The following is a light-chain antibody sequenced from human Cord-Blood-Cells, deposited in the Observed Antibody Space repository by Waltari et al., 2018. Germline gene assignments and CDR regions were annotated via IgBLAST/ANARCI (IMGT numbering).Light chain of an antibody. CDR3: QQYNNWPPLT. CDR1: KSFSSN. Sequence: EIVMMQSPATLSATTGERAPPFCRASKSFSSNLGWYQQNPCQAHRLLIYGASTTATGIPARFIGSGCRTEFTLTISSLLSEDFAVYYCQQYNNWPPLTFGGGAKVEIK. J-gene: IGKJ4*01. CDR2: GAS. V-gene: IGKV3-15*01.